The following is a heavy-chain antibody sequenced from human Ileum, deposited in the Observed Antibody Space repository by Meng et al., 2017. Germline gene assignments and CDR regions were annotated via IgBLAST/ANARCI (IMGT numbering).Heavy chain of an antibody. Sequence: GESLKISCTASGFTFSNHEMNWVRQAPGKGLEWLSYIRASGGTTYYADSVEGRFTISRDDAKNSLFLQMNSLSVEDTAVYYCARGGGRGYSGYDTYFDFWGRGSLVTVSS. CDR3: ARGGGRGYSGYDTYFDF. V-gene: IGHV3-48*03. CDR2: IRASGGTT. D-gene: IGHD5-12*01. J-gene: IGHJ2*01. CDR1: GFTFSNHE.